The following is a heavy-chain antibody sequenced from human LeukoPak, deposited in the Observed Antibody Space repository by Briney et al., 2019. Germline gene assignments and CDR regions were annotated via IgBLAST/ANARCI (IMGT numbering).Heavy chain of an antibody. CDR3: AKDNDYVWGSTDAFDI. D-gene: IGHD3-16*01. CDR1: GFTFSSYA. V-gene: IGHV3-23*01. Sequence: GGSLRLPCAASGFTFSSYAMSWVRQAPGKGLEWVSAISGSGGSTYYADSVKGRFTISRDNSKNTLYLQMNSLRAEDTAVYYCAKDNDYVWGSTDAFDIWGQGTMVTVSS. CDR2: ISGSGGST. J-gene: IGHJ3*02.